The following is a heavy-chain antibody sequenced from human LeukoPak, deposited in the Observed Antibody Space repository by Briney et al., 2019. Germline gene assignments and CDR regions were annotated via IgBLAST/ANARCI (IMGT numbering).Heavy chain of an antibody. Sequence: ASVKVSCKASGGTFSDHAVSWVRQAPGQGLEWMGRIIPLLGVRSYAQKFQDRVTVTADESTSTAYMELSSLRSEDTAEYYCARVKSETVTTPIQPFDYWGQGTLVTVSS. D-gene: IGHD4-11*01. CDR2: IIPLLGVR. V-gene: IGHV1-69*04. J-gene: IGHJ4*02. CDR1: GGTFSDHA. CDR3: ARVKSETVTTPIQPFDY.